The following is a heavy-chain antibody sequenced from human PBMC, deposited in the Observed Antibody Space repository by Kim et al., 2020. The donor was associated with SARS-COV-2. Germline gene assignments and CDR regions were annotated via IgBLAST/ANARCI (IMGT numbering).Heavy chain of an antibody. CDR2: IYYSGNT. CDR3: VSAASAVDTIDN. D-gene: IGHD2-21*01. V-gene: IGHV4-59*01. Sequence: SETLSLTCTVSGVSIDSFYWNWIRQPPGKGLEWVGNIYYSGNTNYNPSLESRVTISVDPSKNQFSLRLSSVTAADTAGYFCVSAASAVDTIDNGGQGTLVTVSS. CDR1: GVSIDSFY. J-gene: IGHJ4*02.